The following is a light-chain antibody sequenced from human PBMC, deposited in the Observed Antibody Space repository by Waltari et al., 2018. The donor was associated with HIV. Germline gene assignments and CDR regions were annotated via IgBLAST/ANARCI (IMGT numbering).Light chain of an antibody. J-gene: IGLJ2*01. Sequence: QSVLTQPPSVSGAPGQRVTIACTGTRSNIGAGFDVHWYQQIPGNAPKLLIYDNNSRPSGFPDRFSGSKSGTSASLAITGLQSEDEADYYCQSYDMSQSGSLVFGGGTKLTVL. V-gene: IGLV1-40*01. CDR1: RSNIGAGFD. CDR3: QSYDMSQSGSLV. CDR2: DNN.